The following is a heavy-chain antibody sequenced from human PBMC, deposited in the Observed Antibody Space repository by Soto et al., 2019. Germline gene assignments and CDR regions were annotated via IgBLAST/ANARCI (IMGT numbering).Heavy chain of an antibody. Sequence: SVKVSCKASGYTFRSYGIQWVRQAPGQSLEWMGWINADNGDTKYSQNFQDRVTITRDTSANTVYMELSSLTTEDTAVYYCARVGLKYLRWFDPWGQGSLVTLSS. CDR3: ARVGLKYLRWFDP. D-gene: IGHD3-10*01. CDR2: INADNGDT. CDR1: GYTFRSYG. J-gene: IGHJ5*02. V-gene: IGHV1-3*01.